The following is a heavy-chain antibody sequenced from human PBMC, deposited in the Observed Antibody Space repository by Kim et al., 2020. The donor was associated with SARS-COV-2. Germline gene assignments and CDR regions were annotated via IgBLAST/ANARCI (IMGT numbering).Heavy chain of an antibody. CDR2: IVVGSGNT. CDR1: GFTFTSSA. Sequence: SVKVSCKASGFTFTSSAVQWVRQARGQRLEWIGWIVVGSGNTNYAQKFQERVTITRDMSTSTAYMELSSLRSEDTAVYYCAADPGDYYGSGSYYYGMDVWGQGTTVTVSS. J-gene: IGHJ6*02. D-gene: IGHD3-10*01. CDR3: AADPGDYYGSGSYYYGMDV. V-gene: IGHV1-58*01.